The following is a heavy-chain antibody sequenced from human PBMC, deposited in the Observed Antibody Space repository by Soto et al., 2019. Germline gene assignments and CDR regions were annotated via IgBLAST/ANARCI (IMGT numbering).Heavy chain of an antibody. Sequence: GESLKISCASSGFTFSGSAMHWVRQASGKGLEWVGRIRSKANSYAAAYAASVKGRFTISRDDSKNTAYLQMNSLKTEDTAVYYCTELTTWGQGTLVTVS. CDR3: TELTT. CDR1: GFTFSGSA. J-gene: IGHJ5*02. V-gene: IGHV3-73*01. CDR2: IRSKANSYAA. D-gene: IGHD4-17*01.